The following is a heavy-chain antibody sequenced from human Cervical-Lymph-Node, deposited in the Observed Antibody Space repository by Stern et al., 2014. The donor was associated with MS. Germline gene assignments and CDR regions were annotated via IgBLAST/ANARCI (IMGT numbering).Heavy chain of an antibody. Sequence: VQLLASGPGLVKPSETLSLTCTVSGGSISGYFWSWIRQPPGKGLEWIGYVHYSGSTNHNPSLKSRVTISLDTSKNQFSLKLSSVTAADTAVYYCARARDSSLSSLDYWGQGTLVTVSS. D-gene: IGHD3-22*01. CDR3: ARARDSSLSSLDY. CDR2: VHYSGST. V-gene: IGHV4-59*01. CDR1: GGSISGYF. J-gene: IGHJ4*02.